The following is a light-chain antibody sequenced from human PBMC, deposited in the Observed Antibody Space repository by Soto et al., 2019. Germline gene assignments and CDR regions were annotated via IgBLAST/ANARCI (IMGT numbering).Light chain of an antibody. CDR1: QSISGY. Sequence: DIQMTQSPSSLSASVGERVTITCRASQSISGYLNWYQQKPGKAPKLLIYAASTLQSGVPSRFSGSGSGTDFTLTISSLQPEDSATYYCQQSHSTPLTFGGGTKVEI. CDR3: QQSHSTPLT. J-gene: IGKJ4*01. V-gene: IGKV1-39*01. CDR2: AAS.